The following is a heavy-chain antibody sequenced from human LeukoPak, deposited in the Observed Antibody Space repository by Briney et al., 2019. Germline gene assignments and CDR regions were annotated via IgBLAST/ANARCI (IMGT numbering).Heavy chain of an antibody. V-gene: IGHV5-51*01. CDR1: GYSFTSYW. Sequence: GESLKISCKGSGYSFTSYWIGWVRPMPGKGLEWVGIIYPGDSATRYSPSFQGQVTISADKSISTAYLQWSSLKASDTAMYYCARMIIPNDSVRKWGQGTLVTVSS. CDR2: IYPGDSAT. D-gene: IGHD3-16*01. CDR3: ARMIIPNDSVRK. J-gene: IGHJ4*02.